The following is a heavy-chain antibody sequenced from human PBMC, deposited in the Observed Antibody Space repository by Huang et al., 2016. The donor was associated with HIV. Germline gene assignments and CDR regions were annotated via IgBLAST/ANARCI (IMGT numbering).Heavy chain of an antibody. CDR3: ARRNGIGSCNKGICPSRDVFDI. V-gene: IGHV4-39*01. J-gene: IGHJ3*02. CDR2: VSFSGTT. D-gene: IGHD2-8*01. CDR1: VASIGNRDSY. Sequence: QAQLQESGPGLVRPSETLSLTCSVSVASIGNRDSYVDWVRQSQGGGLEGVGSVSFSGTTYDNPSLKGRISLFMETSKNQFSLNMTSVTAADSGLYHCARRNGIGSCNKGICPSRDVFDIWGRGTVVIVSS.